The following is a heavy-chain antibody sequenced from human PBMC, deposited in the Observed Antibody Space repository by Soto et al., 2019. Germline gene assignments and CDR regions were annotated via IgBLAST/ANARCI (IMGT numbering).Heavy chain of an antibody. J-gene: IGHJ4*02. D-gene: IGHD6-19*01. CDR2: ISGSGGST. V-gene: IGHV3-23*01. CDR1: GFTFSSYA. Sequence: GGSLRLSCAASGFTFSSYAMSWVRQAPGKGLEWVSAISGSGGSTYYADSVKGRFTISRDNSKNTLYLQMNSLRAEDTAVYYCAKGRSLRSSGWFIFDFWGQGTLVTVSS. CDR3: AKGRSLRSSGWFIFDF.